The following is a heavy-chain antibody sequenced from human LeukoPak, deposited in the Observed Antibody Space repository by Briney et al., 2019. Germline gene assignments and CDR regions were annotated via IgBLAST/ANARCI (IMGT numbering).Heavy chain of an antibody. V-gene: IGHV4-61*02. J-gene: IGHJ4*02. Sequence: PSETLSLTCTVSGGSISSGCYYWSWIRQPAGKGLEWIGRIYTSGSTNYNPSLKSRVAISVDTSKNQFSVKPNSVTAADTAVYYCASSQYSYDTQDYWGQGTLVTVSS. D-gene: IGHD3-22*01. CDR3: ASSQYSYDTQDY. CDR1: GGSISSGCYY. CDR2: IYTSGST.